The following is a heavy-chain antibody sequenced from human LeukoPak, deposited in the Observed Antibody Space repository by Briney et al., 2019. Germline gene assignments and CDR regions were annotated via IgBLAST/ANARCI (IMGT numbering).Heavy chain of an antibody. D-gene: IGHD6-6*01. CDR2: MNPNSGNT. J-gene: IGHJ5*02. CDR1: GYTFTSYG. Sequence: ASVKVSCKASGYTFTSYGINWVRQATGQGLEWMGWMNPNSGNTGYAQKFQGRVTMTRNTSISTAYMELSSLRSEDTAVYYCARGRSIAARHWFDPWGQGTLVTVSS. V-gene: IGHV1-8*01. CDR3: ARGRSIAARHWFDP.